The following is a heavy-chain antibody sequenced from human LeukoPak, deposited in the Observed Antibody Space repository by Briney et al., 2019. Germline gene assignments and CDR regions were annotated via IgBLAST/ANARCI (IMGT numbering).Heavy chain of an antibody. CDR3: ARVGPRPGVVAFDY. Sequence: ASVSVSCKASGYTFTSYGISWVRQAPGQGLEWMGWISAYNGNTNYAQKLQGRVTMTTDTSTSTAYMELRSLRSDDTAVYYCARVGPRPGVVAFDYWGQGTLVTDSS. CDR1: GYTFTSYG. V-gene: IGHV1-18*01. D-gene: IGHD2-15*01. CDR2: ISAYNGNT. J-gene: IGHJ4*02.